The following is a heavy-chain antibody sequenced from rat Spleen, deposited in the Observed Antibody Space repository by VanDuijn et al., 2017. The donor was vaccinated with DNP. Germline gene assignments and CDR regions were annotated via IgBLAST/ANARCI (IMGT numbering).Heavy chain of an antibody. Sequence: EVQLQESGPGLLKPSQSLSLTCSVTGSSITSNYWGWIRKFPGNRMEWIGHISYSDSTNYNPSLKSRISITRDTSRNQFFLQLNSVTSEDTATYNCARFWDYGYGDYWGQGVMVTVSS. CDR1: GSSITSNY. V-gene: IGHV3-1*01. CDR3: ARFWDYGYGDY. J-gene: IGHJ2*01. D-gene: IGHD1-7*01. CDR2: ISYSDST.